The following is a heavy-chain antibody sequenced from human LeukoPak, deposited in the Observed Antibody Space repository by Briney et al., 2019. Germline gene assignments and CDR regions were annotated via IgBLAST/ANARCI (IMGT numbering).Heavy chain of an antibody. J-gene: IGHJ4*02. D-gene: IGHD1-1*01. CDR3: ARESHETREDY. CDR2: MSPNSGNT. Sequence: ASVKVSCKASGYTFTSYDINWVRQATGQGLEWMGWMSPNSGNTGYAQKFQGRVTMTRNTAISTAYMELSSLRSDDTAMYYCARESHETREDYWGQGTLVTVSS. CDR1: GYTFTSYD. V-gene: IGHV1-8*01.